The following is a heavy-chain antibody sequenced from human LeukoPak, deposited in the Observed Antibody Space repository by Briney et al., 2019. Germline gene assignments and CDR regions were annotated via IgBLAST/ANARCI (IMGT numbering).Heavy chain of an antibody. CDR1: GFTFDDYA. Sequence: PGRSLRLSCAASGFTFDDYAMHWVRQAPGKGLEWVSGISWNSGSIGYADSVKGRFTISRDNAKNSLYLQMNSLRAEDTAVYYCARGPLYYYDSSGYYGFSDYWGQGTLVTVSS. D-gene: IGHD3-22*01. V-gene: IGHV3-9*01. J-gene: IGHJ4*02. CDR2: ISWNSGSI. CDR3: ARGPLYYYDSSGYYGFSDY.